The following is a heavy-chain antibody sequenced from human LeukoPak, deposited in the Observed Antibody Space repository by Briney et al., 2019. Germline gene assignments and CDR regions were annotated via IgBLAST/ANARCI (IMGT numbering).Heavy chain of an antibody. J-gene: IGHJ4*02. CDR3: ARNGNYDILTGYYTNSHFDY. CDR1: GFTFSSFE. Sequence: GGCLRLSCVASGFTFSSFEMNWVRQALGRGLEWVSHISSSGETIFYADSMKGRFTISRDNAKNSLYLQMNSLRAEDTAVYYCARNGNYDILTGYYTNSHFDYWGQGTLVTVSS. V-gene: IGHV3-48*03. CDR2: ISSSGETI. D-gene: IGHD3-9*01.